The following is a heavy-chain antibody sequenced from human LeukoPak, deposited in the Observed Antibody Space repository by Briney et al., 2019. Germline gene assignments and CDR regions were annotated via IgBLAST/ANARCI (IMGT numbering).Heavy chain of an antibody. CDR2: INHDGSST. V-gene: IGHV3-74*01. D-gene: IGHD1-14*01. CDR3: ARESGGDQNWFDP. CDR1: GFTFSYYW. J-gene: IGHJ5*02. Sequence: GESLKISCTASGFTFSYYWMHWVRQAPGKGLVWVSRINHDGSSTTYADSVKGRFTISRDNFRNTLFLQMNSLRVEDTAVYYCARESGGDQNWFDPWGQGTLVTVSS.